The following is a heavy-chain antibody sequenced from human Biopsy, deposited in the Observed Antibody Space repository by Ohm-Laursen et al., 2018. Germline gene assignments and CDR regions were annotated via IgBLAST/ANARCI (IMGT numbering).Heavy chain of an antibody. CDR3: ARAAFGPFDP. Sequence: SETLSLTYTVPGGSISSYYWNWIRQPAGKGLEWIGRIYTSGSTNFNPSLKSRVTMSIDTSKNQFSLRLSSVTAADTAVYYCARAAFGPFDPWGQGALVTVSS. J-gene: IGHJ5*02. CDR2: IYTSGST. CDR1: GGSISSYY. V-gene: IGHV4-4*07. D-gene: IGHD3-16*01.